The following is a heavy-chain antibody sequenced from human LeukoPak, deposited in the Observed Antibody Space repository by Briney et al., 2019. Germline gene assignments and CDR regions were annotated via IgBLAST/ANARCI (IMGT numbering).Heavy chain of an antibody. CDR2: MYYRRNT. D-gene: IGHD3-22*01. V-gene: IGHV4-39*07. CDR1: GGSISSITYY. CDR3: ASCGDDSSGLGFDP. J-gene: IGHJ5*02. Sequence: PSETLSLTCTVSGGSISSITYYWGWIRQPPGKGLEWVGHMYYRRNTFYNPSLKSRFTISVDTSKNQFSLKLSSVTAADTAVYYCASCGDDSSGLGFDPWGQGTLVTVSS.